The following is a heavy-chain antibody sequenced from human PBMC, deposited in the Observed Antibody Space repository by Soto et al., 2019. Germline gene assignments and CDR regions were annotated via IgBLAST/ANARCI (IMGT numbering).Heavy chain of an antibody. D-gene: IGHD3-16*01. CDR2: ISVDNGNT. CDR3: ARFNQGDNRTPIGNHNYYYMDV. CDR1: GYTFSSYG. J-gene: IGHJ6*03. V-gene: IGHV1-18*01. Sequence: QVQLVQSGPEVKKPGASVKVSCKASGYTFSSYGISWVRQAPGQGFEWMAWISVDNGNTNFAQRFQGRVTMTTDTGTSTAYMEVRSLRCYDTAVYYGARFNQGDNRTPIGNHNYYYMDVCGEGTAVTVSS.